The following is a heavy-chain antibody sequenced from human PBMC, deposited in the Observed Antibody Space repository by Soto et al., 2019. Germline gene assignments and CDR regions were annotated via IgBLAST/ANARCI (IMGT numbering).Heavy chain of an antibody. CDR1: GGSISSYY. CDR2: IYYSGST. V-gene: IGHV4-59*01. CDR3: ARDRGSSGWYESNAFDI. D-gene: IGHD6-19*01. Sequence: PSETLSLTCTVSGGSISSYYWSWIRQPPGKGLEWIGYIYYSGSTNHNPSLKSRVTISVDTSKNQFSLKLSSVTAADTAVYYCARDRGSSGWYESNAFDIWGQGTMVTVSS. J-gene: IGHJ3*02.